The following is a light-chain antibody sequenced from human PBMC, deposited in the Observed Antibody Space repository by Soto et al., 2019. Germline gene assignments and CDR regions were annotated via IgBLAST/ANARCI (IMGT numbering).Light chain of an antibody. Sequence: EIVLTQSPAALSLSPGERATLSCRASHSISSYLAWYQQKPGQPPRLVIYDASNRATGIPARFSGSGSGTDFTLTISGLQSEDFALYYCQQYNIWPPYTFGQGTKVDIK. CDR3: QQYNIWPPYT. J-gene: IGKJ2*01. V-gene: IGKV3-11*01. CDR1: HSISSY. CDR2: DAS.